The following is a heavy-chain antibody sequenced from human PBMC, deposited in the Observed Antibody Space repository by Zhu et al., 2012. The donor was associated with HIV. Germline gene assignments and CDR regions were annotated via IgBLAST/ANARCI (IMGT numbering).Heavy chain of an antibody. Sequence: QVQLQESGPGLVKPSETLSLTCTVSGGSISSYYWSWIRQPAGKGLEWIGRIYTSGSTNYNPSLKSRVTMSVDTSKNQFSLKLSSVTAADTAVYYCARDYYDSSGDLLVGRFWFDPWGQGTLVTVSS. CDR3: ARDYYDSSGDLLVGRFWFDP. D-gene: IGHD3-22*01. J-gene: IGHJ5*02. CDR2: IYTSGST. CDR1: GGSISSYY. V-gene: IGHV4-4*07.